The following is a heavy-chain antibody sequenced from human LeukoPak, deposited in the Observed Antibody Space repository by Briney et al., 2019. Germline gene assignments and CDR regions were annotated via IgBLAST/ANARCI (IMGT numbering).Heavy chain of an antibody. CDR2: IIPIFGTA. V-gene: IGHV1-69*05. D-gene: IGHD3-22*01. J-gene: IGHJ6*03. CDR1: GGTFSSYA. Sequence: SVKVSCKASGGTFSSYAISWVRQAPGQGLEWMGGIIPIFGTANYAQKFQGRVTITTDESTSTAYMELSSLRSEDTAAYYCARVDDSSGFYYYCMDVWGKGTTVTVSS. CDR3: ARVDDSSGFYYYCMDV.